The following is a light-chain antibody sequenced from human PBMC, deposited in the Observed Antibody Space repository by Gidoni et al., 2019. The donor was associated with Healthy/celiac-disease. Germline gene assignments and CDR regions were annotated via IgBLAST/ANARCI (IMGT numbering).Light chain of an antibody. CDR3: QAWDSSTWV. CDR1: KLGDKY. CDR2: QDS. Sequence: SYELTQPPSVSFSPGQTASITCSGDKLGDKYACWYQQKPGQSPVLVIYQDSKRPSGIPERFSGSNSGNTATLTISGTQAMDEADYYCQAWDSSTWVFGGGTKLTVL. J-gene: IGLJ3*02. V-gene: IGLV3-1*01.